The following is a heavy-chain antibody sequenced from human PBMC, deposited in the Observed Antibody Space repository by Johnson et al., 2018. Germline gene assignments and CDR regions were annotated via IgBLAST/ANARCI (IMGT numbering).Heavy chain of an antibody. V-gene: IGHV3-30*18. CDR1: GFIFSSYD. D-gene: IGHD4-17*01. CDR3: ANSVSDYGDYVYLQN. Sequence: QVQLVQSGGGVVQXGTSLRLXCAASGFIFSSYDMHWVRQVPGQGLEGVSGSSYDGRKRYYADSRKGRLTISRANSKNTLYLQLSSLRAEDTAVYFCANSVSDYGDYVYLQNWGQGTLVTVSS. J-gene: IGHJ1*01. CDR2: SSYDGRKR.